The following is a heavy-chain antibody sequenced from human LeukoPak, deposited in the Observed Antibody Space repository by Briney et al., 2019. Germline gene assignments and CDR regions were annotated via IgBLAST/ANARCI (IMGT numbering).Heavy chain of an antibody. D-gene: IGHD2-2*01. Sequence: GGSLRLSCAASKFTFSDYSMSWVRQAPGKGLEWVSSISSIRNYIYYADSVKGRFTISRDNSKNTVYLQMNSLRAEDTAVYYCAKMSGDCSTTTCSNFDYWGQGTLVTVSS. CDR2: ISSIRNYI. CDR3: AKMSGDCSTTTCSNFDY. CDR1: KFTFSDYS. J-gene: IGHJ4*02. V-gene: IGHV3-21*04.